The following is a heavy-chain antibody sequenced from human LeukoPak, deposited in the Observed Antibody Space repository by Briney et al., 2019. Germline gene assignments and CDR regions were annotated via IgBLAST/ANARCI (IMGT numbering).Heavy chain of an antibody. CDR3: ATLHDDYDILTGPTGGDYYFDY. CDR1: GFTVSSNY. CDR2: IYSGGST. V-gene: IGHV3-53*01. J-gene: IGHJ4*02. D-gene: IGHD3-9*01. Sequence: GGSLRLSCAASGFTVSSNYMSWVPQAPGKGLEWVSVIYSGGSTYYADSVKGRFTIFRDNSKNTLYLQMNSLRAEDTAVYYCATLHDDYDILTGPTGGDYYFDYWGQGTLVTVSS.